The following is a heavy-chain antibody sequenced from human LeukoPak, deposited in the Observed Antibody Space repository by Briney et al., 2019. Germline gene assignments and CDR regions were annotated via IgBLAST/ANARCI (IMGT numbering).Heavy chain of an antibody. CDR1: GFTFGDYA. CDR3: TREVAYYDSSGSGHY. J-gene: IGHJ4*02. D-gene: IGHD3-22*01. V-gene: IGHV3-49*03. Sequence: GGSLRLSCTASGFTFGDYAMSWFRQAPGKGLEWVGFISSKAYGGTTEYAASVKGRFTISRDDSKSIAYLQMNSLKTEDTAVYYCTREVAYYDSSGSGHYWGQGTLVTVSS. CDR2: ISSKAYGGTT.